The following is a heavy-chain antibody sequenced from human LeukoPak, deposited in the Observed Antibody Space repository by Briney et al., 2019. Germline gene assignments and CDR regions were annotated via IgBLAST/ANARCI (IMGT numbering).Heavy chain of an antibody. D-gene: IGHD1-7*01. J-gene: IGHJ4*02. CDR2: IYSGGSK. CDR3: ARNNWNYAFDY. CDR1: GFTVSSNY. Sequence: PGGSLRLSCSASGFTVSSNYMSWVRPAPGKGLEWVSVIYSGGSKYYADSVKGRFTISRDNSKNTLYLQMNSLRAEDTAVYYCARNNWNYAFDYWGQGTLVTVSS. V-gene: IGHV3-53*01.